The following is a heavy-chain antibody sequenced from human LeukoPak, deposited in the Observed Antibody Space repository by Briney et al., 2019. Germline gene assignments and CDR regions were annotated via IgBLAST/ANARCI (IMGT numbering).Heavy chain of an antibody. V-gene: IGHV1-18*01. CDR2: ISAYNGNT. Sequence: ASVKVSCKASGYTFTSYGISWVRQAPGQGLEWMGWISAYNGNTNYAQKLQGRVTMTTDTSTSTAYMELRSLRSEDTAVYYCASGRGYCTNGVCYIVYYYYYGMDVWGQGTTVTVSS. J-gene: IGHJ6*02. D-gene: IGHD2-8*01. CDR3: ASGRGYCTNGVCYIVYYYYYGMDV. CDR1: GYTFTSYG.